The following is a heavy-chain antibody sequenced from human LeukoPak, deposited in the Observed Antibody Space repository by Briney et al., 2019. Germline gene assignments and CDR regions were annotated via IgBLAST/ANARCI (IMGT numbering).Heavy chain of an antibody. CDR3: ARAKGIAVADL. V-gene: IGHV3-21*01. Sequence: SGGSLRLSCAASGFTFSNFQMHWVRQAPGKGLEWVSSISGSSSYIYYVDSVQGRFTISRDNAKNSLYLQLNSLRAEDTAHYYCARAKGIAVADLWGQGTLVTVSS. D-gene: IGHD6-19*01. CDR2: ISGSSSYI. J-gene: IGHJ4*02. CDR1: GFTFSNFQ.